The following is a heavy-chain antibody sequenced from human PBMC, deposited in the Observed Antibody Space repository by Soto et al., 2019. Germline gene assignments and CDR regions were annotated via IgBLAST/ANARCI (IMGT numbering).Heavy chain of an antibody. V-gene: IGHV3-21*01. J-gene: IGHJ2*01. CDR2: ISSSSSYI. CDR3: ARDGHGTTSGWYFDL. Sequence: EVQLVESGGGLVKPGGSLRLSCAASGFTFSSYSMNWVRQAPGKGLEWVSSISSSSSYIYYADSVKGRFTISRDNAKNSLYLQMNSLRAEDTAVYYCARDGHGTTSGWYFDLWGRGTLVTVSS. CDR1: GFTFSSYS. D-gene: IGHD1-26*01.